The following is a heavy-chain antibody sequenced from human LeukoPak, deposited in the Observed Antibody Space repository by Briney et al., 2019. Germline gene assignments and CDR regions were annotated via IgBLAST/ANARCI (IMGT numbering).Heavy chain of an antibody. CDR3: ARGGFCSGGSCPVDYYYYMDV. D-gene: IGHD2-15*01. Sequence: GGSLRLSCAASGFIFSDYSMHWIRQVPGKGLEYVSAINPNGHRTYYANSVKGRFTISRDNSKDTLYLQLNSLRAEDTAVYYCARGGFCSGGSCPVDYYYYMDVWGKGTTVTVSS. CDR1: GFIFSDYS. CDR2: INPNGHRT. J-gene: IGHJ6*03. V-gene: IGHV3-64*01.